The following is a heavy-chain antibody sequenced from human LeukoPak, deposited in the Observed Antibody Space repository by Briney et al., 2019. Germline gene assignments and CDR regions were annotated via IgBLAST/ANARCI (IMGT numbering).Heavy chain of an antibody. CDR2: IYTSGST. D-gene: IGHD2-15*01. J-gene: IGHJ5*02. CDR3: AREAATRNNWLDP. V-gene: IGHV4-61*02. CDR1: GGSISSGSYY. Sequence: SQTLSLTCTVSGGSISSGSYYWSWIRQPAGKGLEWIGRIYTSGSTNYNPSLKSRVTISVDTSKNQFSLKLSSVTAADTAVYYCAREAATRNNWLDPWGQGTLVTVSS.